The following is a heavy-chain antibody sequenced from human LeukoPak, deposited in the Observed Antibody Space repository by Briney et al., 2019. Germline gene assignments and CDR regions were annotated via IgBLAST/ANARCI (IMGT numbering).Heavy chain of an antibody. CDR2: INPNSGGT. CDR3: ARGRYSYAYAY. D-gene: IGHD5-18*01. V-gene: IGHV1-2*04. Sequence: GASVKVSCKASGYTFTTYYMHWVRQAPGQGLEWMGWINPNSGGTNYAQRFQGWVTMTRDTSISTVYMELSSLKSDDTAVYYCARGRYSYAYAYWGQGTLVTVSS. J-gene: IGHJ4*02. CDR1: GYTFTTYY.